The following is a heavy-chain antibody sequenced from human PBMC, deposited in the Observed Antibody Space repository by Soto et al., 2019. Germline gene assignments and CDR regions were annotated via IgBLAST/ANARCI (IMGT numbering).Heavy chain of an antibody. J-gene: IGHJ6*02. CDR1: GGSFSGYY. CDR2: INHSGST. D-gene: IGHD2-2*02. Sequence: SETLSLTCAVYGGSFSGYYWSWIRQPPGKGLEWIGEINHSGSTNYNPSLKSRVTISVDASKNQFSLKLSSVTAADTAVYYCATLQRVVPAAIGHHYYYGMDVWGQGTTVTVSS. V-gene: IGHV4-34*01. CDR3: ATLQRVVPAAIGHHYYYGMDV.